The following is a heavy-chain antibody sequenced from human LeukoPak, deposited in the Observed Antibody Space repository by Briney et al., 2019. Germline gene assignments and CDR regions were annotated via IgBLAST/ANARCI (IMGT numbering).Heavy chain of an antibody. Sequence: SETLSLTCTVSGGSISSGDYYWSWIRQPPGKGLEWIGYIYYSGSTYYNPSLKSRVTISVDTSKNQFSLKLSSVTAADTAVYYCAGGPDYGDYEYYFDYWGQGTLVTVSS. J-gene: IGHJ4*02. V-gene: IGHV4-31*02. CDR2: IYYSGST. D-gene: IGHD4-17*01. CDR3: AGGPDYGDYEYYFDY. CDR1: GGSISSGDYY.